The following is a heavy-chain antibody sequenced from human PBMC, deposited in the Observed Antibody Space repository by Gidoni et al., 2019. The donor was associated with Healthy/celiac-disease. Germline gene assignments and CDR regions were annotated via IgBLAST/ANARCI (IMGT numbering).Heavy chain of an antibody. CDR2: IYYSGSS. CDR1: GGSSSRGGYY. D-gene: IGHD3-22*01. CDR3: ARGVTKQVVVITHFDY. Sequence: QVQLQESGPGLVKPSQTQSRTCTVSGGSSSRGGYYWSWIRQHPGKGLEWIGYIYYSGSSYYNPSLKSRVTISVDTSKNQFSLKLSSVTAAATAVYYCARGVTKQVVVITHFDYWGQGTLVTVSS. J-gene: IGHJ4*02. V-gene: IGHV4-31*03.